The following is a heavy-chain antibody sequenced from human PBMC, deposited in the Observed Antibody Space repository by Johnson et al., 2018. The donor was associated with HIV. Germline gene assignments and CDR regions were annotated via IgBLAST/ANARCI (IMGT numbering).Heavy chain of an antibody. CDR1: GFTFDDYG. Sequence: VQLVESGGGVERPGGSLRLSCAASGFTFDDYGMSWVRQAPGKGLEWVYGINWNGGSTGYADSVKGRCTISSDNAKNSLELKMNSLRAEDTALYSGARDGSGSYYNGHAFDIWGQGTMVTVSS. CDR2: INWNGGST. CDR3: ARDGSGSYYNGHAFDI. J-gene: IGHJ3*02. D-gene: IGHD3-10*01. V-gene: IGHV3-20*04.